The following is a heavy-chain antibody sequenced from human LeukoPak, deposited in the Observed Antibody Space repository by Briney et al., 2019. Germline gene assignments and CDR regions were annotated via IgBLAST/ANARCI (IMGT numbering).Heavy chain of an antibody. CDR2: MNPNSGRR. Sequence: ASVKVSCKASGYIFSNYDINWVRQAPGHGLEWMGWMNPNSGRRVYAQKFQGRVTMTRNGSINTAYMELTSLRSDDRAVYYCARGLRSDYWGQGTLVTVSS. J-gene: IGHJ4*02. CDR1: GYIFSNYD. V-gene: IGHV1-8*01. D-gene: IGHD3-16*02. CDR3: ARGLRSDY.